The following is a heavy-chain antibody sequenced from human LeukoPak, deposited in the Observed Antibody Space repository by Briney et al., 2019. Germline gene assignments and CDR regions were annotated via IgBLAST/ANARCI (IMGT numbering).Heavy chain of an antibody. V-gene: IGHV3-23*01. D-gene: IGHD3-22*01. CDR2: ISGSGGST. CDR1: GFTVSSNY. Sequence: GGSLRLSCAASGFTVSSNYMSWVRQAPGKGLEWVSAISGSGGSTYYADSVRGRFTISRDNSKNTLYLQMNSLRAEDTAVYYCATSRGYYDSSGYYQYYFDYWGQGTLVTVSS. CDR3: ATSRGYYDSSGYYQYYFDY. J-gene: IGHJ4*02.